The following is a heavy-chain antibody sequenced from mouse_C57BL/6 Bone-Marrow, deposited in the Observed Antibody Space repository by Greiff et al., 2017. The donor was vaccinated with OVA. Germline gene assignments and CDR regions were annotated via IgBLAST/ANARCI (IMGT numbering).Heavy chain of an antibody. V-gene: IGHV1-63*01. J-gene: IGHJ3*01. CDR3: ARGYYYGSSFSWFAY. Sequence: QVQLKESGAELVRPGTSVKMSCKASGYTFTNYWIGWAKQRPGHGLEWIGDIYPGGGYTNYNERFKGKATLTADKSSSTAYMQFSSLTSEDSAIYDCARGYYYGSSFSWFAYWGQGTLVTVSA. CDR1: GYTFTNYW. D-gene: IGHD1-1*01. CDR2: IYPGGGYT.